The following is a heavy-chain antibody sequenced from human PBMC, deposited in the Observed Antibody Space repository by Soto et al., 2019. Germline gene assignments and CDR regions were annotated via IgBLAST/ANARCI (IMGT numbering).Heavy chain of an antibody. Sequence: ASVKVSCKASGYTFFTYGITWVRQAPGQGLGWMGWISTYDGNTDYAQKLQGRVTMATDTSTRTAYMELRRLRSEDTAVHYCARKSSSSSWFDPWGQGTLVTVSS. D-gene: IGHD6-6*01. CDR1: GYTFFTYG. V-gene: IGHV1-18*01. J-gene: IGHJ5*02. CDR2: ISTYDGNT. CDR3: ARKSSSSSWFDP.